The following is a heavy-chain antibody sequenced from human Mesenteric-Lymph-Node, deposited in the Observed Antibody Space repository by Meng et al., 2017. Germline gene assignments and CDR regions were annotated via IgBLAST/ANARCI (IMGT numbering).Heavy chain of an antibody. D-gene: IGHD4-23*01. CDR1: GYTFTNYA. CDR3: ARERWYRFDF. Sequence: ASVKVSCKASGYTFTNYAMHWVRQAPGQRLEWMGWISAGNGNTKYSQTFQGRVTITWDTSASTAYMELSSLRSEDTAVYYCARERWYRFDFWGQGTLVTVSS. CDR2: ISAGNGNT. J-gene: IGHJ4*02. V-gene: IGHV1-3*01.